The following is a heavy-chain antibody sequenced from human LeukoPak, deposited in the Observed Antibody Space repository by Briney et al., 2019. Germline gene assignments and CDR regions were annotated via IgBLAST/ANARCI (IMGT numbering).Heavy chain of an antibody. CDR2: VKSKTDGGTT. CDR3: TTDVVTYYYDSSGYSYYFDY. CDR1: GFTFSNAW. J-gene: IGHJ4*02. V-gene: IGHV3-15*01. Sequence: GGSLRLSCAASGFTFSNAWMSWVRQVPGKGLEWVGRVKSKTDGGTTDYAAPVKGRFTISRDDSKNTLYLQMNSLKTEDTAVYYCTTDVVTYYYDSSGYSYYFDYWGQGTLVTVSS. D-gene: IGHD3-22*01.